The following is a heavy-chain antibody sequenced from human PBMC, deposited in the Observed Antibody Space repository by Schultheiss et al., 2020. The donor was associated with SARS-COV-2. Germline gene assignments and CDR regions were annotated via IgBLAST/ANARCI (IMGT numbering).Heavy chain of an antibody. J-gene: IGHJ6*02. V-gene: IGHV3-33*01. CDR1: GFTFSSYG. CDR3: ARDAFGSYDFWSGHPTAYYYYYGMDV. CDR2: IWYDGSNK. Sequence: GESLKISCAASGFTFSSYGMHWVRQAPGKGLEWVAVIWYDGSNKYYADSVKGRFTISRDNSKNTLYLQMNSLRAEDTAVYYCARDAFGSYDFWSGHPTAYYYYYGMDVWGQGTTVTVSS. D-gene: IGHD3-3*01.